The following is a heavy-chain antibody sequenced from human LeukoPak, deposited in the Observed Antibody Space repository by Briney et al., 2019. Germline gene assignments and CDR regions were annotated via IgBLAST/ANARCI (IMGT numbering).Heavy chain of an antibody. CDR1: GYTFIRYG. D-gene: IGHD3-16*01. CDR2: ISPYNGNT. Sequence: ASVKVSCKASGYTFIRYGITWVRQAPGQGLEWMAWISPYNGNTKYAQKFQGRVTMTTDTSTSTAYMELRSLTSDDTAVYYCARGFGVYSDRGGCGYWFDPWGLGTQVTVSS. CDR3: ARGFGVYSDRGGCGYWFDP. J-gene: IGHJ5*02. V-gene: IGHV1-18*01.